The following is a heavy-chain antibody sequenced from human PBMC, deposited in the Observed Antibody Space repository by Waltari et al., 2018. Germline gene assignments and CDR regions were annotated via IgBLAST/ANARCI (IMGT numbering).Heavy chain of an antibody. CDR2: IVVGSGNT. V-gene: IGHV1-58*01. Sequence: QMQLLQSGPDVQKPGTSVNVSCQASGFPFTSSSVPWVRHARGQRLEWIGWIVVGSGNTNYEQKFQERVTITRDMSTSTAYMELSSLRSEDTAVYYCAASYYYDSSGYYAGSDYWGQGTLVTVSS. D-gene: IGHD3-22*01. CDR3: AASYYYDSSGYYAGSDY. CDR1: GFPFTSSS. J-gene: IGHJ4*02.